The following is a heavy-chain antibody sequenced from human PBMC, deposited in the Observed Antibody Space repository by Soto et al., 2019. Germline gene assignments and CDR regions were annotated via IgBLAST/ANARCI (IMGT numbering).Heavy chain of an antibody. CDR3: TRDLLTTVVRGYYYYGMDV. D-gene: IGHD4-17*01. Sequence: EVQLVESGGGLVKPGGSLRLSCAASGFTFSNAWMSWVRQAPGKGLEWVGRIKSKTDGGTTDYAAPVKGRFTISRDDSKNALFVQMNSLKNAESAVYYCTRDLLTTVVRGYYYYGMDVWGQGTTVTVSS. J-gene: IGHJ6*02. V-gene: IGHV3-15*01. CDR2: IKSKTDGGTT. CDR1: GFTFSNAW.